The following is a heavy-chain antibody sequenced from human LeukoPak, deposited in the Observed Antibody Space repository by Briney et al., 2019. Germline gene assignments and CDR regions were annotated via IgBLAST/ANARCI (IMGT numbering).Heavy chain of an antibody. CDR1: GFTFSSNY. J-gene: IGHJ3*02. CDR2: IYSGGST. CDR3: ARESVAATGDAFDI. D-gene: IGHD6-19*01. Sequence: GGSLRLSCAASGFTFSSNYMSLVRQATGKGLEWVSVIYSGGSTYYADSVKGRFTISRDNSKNTLYLQMNSLRAEDTAVYYCARESVAATGDAFDIWGQGTMVTVSS. V-gene: IGHV3-66*01.